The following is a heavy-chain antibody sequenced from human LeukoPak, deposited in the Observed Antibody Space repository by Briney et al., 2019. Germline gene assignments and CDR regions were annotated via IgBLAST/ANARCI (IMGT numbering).Heavy chain of an antibody. J-gene: IGHJ4*02. Sequence: GGSLRLSCAASGFTFSSYAMHWVRQAPGKGLEWVAVISYDGSNKYYADSVKGRFTISRDNSKNTLYLQTNSLRAEDTAVYYCARAFDFWSGYYTDYWGQGTLVTVSS. CDR2: ISYDGSNK. V-gene: IGHV3-30-3*01. CDR1: GFTFSSYA. CDR3: ARAFDFWSGYYTDY. D-gene: IGHD3-3*01.